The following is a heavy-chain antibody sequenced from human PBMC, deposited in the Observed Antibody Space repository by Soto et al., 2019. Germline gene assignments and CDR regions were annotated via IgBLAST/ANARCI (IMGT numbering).Heavy chain of an antibody. V-gene: IGHV4-34*01. J-gene: IGHJ4*02. Sequence: PSETLSLTCAVYGGSFSGYYWSWIRQPPGKGLEWIGEINHSGSTNYNPSLKSRVTISVDTSKNQFSLKLSSVTAADTAVYYCARGPNYDILTGPTFDYWGQGTLVTVSS. D-gene: IGHD3-9*01. CDR1: GGSFSGYY. CDR3: ARGPNYDILTGPTFDY. CDR2: INHSGST.